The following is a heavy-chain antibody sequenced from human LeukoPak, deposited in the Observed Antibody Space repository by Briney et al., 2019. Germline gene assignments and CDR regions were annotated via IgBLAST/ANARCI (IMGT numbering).Heavy chain of an antibody. CDR3: ARGRYLDWLPYFFDY. Sequence: GGSLRLSCAASGFTFTIYWMSWVRQAPRKGLEWVANIDQDGREKSFVDSVRGRFSISRDNAKNTLYLQMNSLRVEDTAVYYCARGRYLDWLPYFFDYWGQGTLVTVSS. CDR1: GFTFTIYW. D-gene: IGHD3-9*01. CDR2: IDQDGREK. V-gene: IGHV3-7*01. J-gene: IGHJ4*02.